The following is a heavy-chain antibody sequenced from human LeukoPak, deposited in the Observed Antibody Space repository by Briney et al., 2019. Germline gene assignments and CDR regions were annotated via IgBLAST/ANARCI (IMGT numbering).Heavy chain of an antibody. CDR3: ARSVSGSYPDY. CDR2: IYHSGST. V-gene: IGHV4-38-2*01. J-gene: IGHJ4*02. D-gene: IGHD1-26*01. Sequence: SETLTLTCAVYGGSFSDYYWGWIRQPPGKGLEWIGSIYHSGSTYYNPSLKSRVTISVDTSKNQFSLKLSSVTAADTAVYYCARSVSGSYPDYWGQGTLVTVSS. CDR1: GGSFSDYY.